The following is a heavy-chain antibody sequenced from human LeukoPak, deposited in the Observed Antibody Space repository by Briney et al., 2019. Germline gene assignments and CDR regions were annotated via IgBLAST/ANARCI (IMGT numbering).Heavy chain of an antibody. Sequence: SETLSLTCAVYGGSFSGYYWSWIRQPPGKGLEWIGEINHSGSTNYNPSLKSRVTISVDTSKNQFSLKLSSVTAADTAVYYCARGRGSGRDDAFDIWGQGTMVTVSS. CDR2: INHSGST. CDR1: GGSFSGYY. J-gene: IGHJ3*02. CDR3: ARGRGSGRDDAFDI. V-gene: IGHV4-34*01. D-gene: IGHD3-10*01.